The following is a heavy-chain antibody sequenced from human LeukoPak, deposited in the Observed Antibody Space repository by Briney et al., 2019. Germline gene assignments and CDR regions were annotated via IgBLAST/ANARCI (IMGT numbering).Heavy chain of an antibody. CDR1: GFTFSNYA. D-gene: IGHD2-8*02. J-gene: IGHJ4*02. Sequence: PGGSPRLSCAASGFTFSNYAMHWVRQAPGKGLEWVAIISYDGSNTYYADSVKGRFTISRDNSENTLYLQMNSLRAEDTAVYYCARDQSRRYCTGNLCYYFDYWGQGTLVTVSS. CDR3: ARDQSRRYCTGNLCYYFDY. CDR2: ISYDGSNT. V-gene: IGHV3-30*04.